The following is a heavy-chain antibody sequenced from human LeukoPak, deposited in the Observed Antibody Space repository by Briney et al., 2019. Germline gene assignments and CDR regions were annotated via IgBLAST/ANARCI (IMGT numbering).Heavy chain of an antibody. CDR3: ARHPDSSGYMYYFDY. Sequence: GESLKISCKGSGYSFTSYWFGWVRQMPGKGLEWMGIIYPGDSDTRYSPSFQGQVTISADKSISTAYLQWSSLKASDTAMYYCARHPDSSGYMYYFDYWGQGTLVTVSS. V-gene: IGHV5-51*01. CDR2: IYPGDSDT. D-gene: IGHD3-22*01. CDR1: GYSFTSYW. J-gene: IGHJ4*02.